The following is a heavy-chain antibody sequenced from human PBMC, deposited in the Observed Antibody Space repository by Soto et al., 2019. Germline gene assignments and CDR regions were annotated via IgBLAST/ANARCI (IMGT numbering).Heavy chain of an antibody. Sequence: ASVKVSCKASGYTFTGYYMHWVRQAPGQGLEWMGWINPNSGGTNYAQKFQGWVTMTRDTSISTAYMELSRLRSDDTAVYYCARSPYQLALSYYYYGMDVWGQGTTVTVSS. CDR1: GYTFTGYY. CDR3: ARSPYQLALSYYYYGMDV. V-gene: IGHV1-2*04. D-gene: IGHD2-2*01. CDR2: INPNSGGT. J-gene: IGHJ6*02.